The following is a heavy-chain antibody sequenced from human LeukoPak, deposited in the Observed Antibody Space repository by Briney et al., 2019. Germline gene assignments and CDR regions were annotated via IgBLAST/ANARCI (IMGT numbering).Heavy chain of an antibody. J-gene: IGHJ4*02. CDR3: ARMSGPRGGPPYFDF. Sequence: ESGPALVNPPQTLTLTCTFSGFSLGTRGMRVSWIRQPPGKALEWLSRIDWDDDKFYNTSLKTRLTISKDPSKNQVVLTMTNMDPVDTATYYCARMSGPRGGPPYFDFWGQGTLVTVSS. CDR1: GFSLGTRGMR. CDR2: IDWDDDK. V-gene: IGHV2-70*04. D-gene: IGHD3-3*01.